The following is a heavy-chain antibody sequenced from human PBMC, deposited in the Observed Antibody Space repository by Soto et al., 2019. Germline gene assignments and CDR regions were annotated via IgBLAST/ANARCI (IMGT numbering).Heavy chain of an antibody. CDR2: INPNSGGT. V-gene: IGHV1-2*04. Sequence: ASVKVSCKASGYTFTGYYMHWVRQAPGQGLEWMGWINPNSGGTNYAQKFQGWVTMTRDTSISTAYMELSRLRSDDTAVYYCARTRENKDHYDYWGQGTLVTVSS. CDR1: GYTFTGYY. CDR3: ARTRENKDHYDY. J-gene: IGHJ4*02.